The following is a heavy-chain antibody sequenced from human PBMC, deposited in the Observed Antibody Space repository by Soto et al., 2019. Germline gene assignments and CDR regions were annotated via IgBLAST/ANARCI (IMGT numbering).Heavy chain of an antibody. CDR2: ISGSGGST. V-gene: IGHV3-23*01. J-gene: IGHJ6*03. CDR1: GFTFSSYA. Sequence: EVQLLESGGGLVQPGGSLRLCCAASGFTFSSYAMSWVRQAPGKGLEWVSAISGSGGSTYYADSVKGRFTISRDNSKNTLYLQMNSLRAEDTAVYYCAKSTDDILAGYYDHYYYMDVWGKGTTVTVSS. D-gene: IGHD3-9*01. CDR3: AKSTDDILAGYYDHYYYMDV.